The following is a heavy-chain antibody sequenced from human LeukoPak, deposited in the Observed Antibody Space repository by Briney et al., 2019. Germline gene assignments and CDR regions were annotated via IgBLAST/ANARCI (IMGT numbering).Heavy chain of an antibody. CDR2: IYYSGST. V-gene: IGHV4-59*12. CDR3: ARELLNMAFDY. CDR1: GGSISSYY. D-gene: IGHD1-26*01. Sequence: PSETLSLTCTVSGGSISSYYWSWIRQPPGKGLEWIGYIYYSGSTNYNPSLKSRVTISVDTSKNQFSLKLSSVTAADTAVYYCARELLNMAFDYWGQETLVTVSS. J-gene: IGHJ4*02.